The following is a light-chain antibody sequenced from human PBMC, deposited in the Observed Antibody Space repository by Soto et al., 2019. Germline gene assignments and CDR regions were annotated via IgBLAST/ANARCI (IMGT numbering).Light chain of an antibody. Sequence: ILLTQSPSSLSASVGDRVTITCRASQGIDTSLAWYQQKPGKAPKLLIYAASNFQSGVPSRFSGSGSGTDFTLTISSLQPEDFATYYCQQANSFPHTFGQGTKVDIK. CDR3: QQANSFPHT. J-gene: IGKJ2*01. CDR1: QGIDTS. CDR2: AAS. V-gene: IGKV1-12*01.